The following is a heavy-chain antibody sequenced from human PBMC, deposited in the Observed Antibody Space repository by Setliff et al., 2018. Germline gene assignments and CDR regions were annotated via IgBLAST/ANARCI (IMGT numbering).Heavy chain of an antibody. D-gene: IGHD3-3*01. J-gene: IGHJ4*02. CDR2: INQSGNT. Sequence: PSETLSLTCTVYGGSFSDYYWGWIRQSPGKRPEWIAEINQSGNTNYNPSLNSRVSVSVDTPTNQFSLKAFSVTAADTAVYYCRFWSGYYKNDYWGQGTLVTVSS. CDR1: GGSFSDYY. V-gene: IGHV4-34*01. CDR3: RFWSGYYKNDY.